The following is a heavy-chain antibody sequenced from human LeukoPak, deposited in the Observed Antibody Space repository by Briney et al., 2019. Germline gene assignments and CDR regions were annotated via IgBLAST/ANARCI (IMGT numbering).Heavy chain of an antibody. V-gene: IGHV1-18*01. CDR1: GYTFTSYG. D-gene: IGHD1-26*01. Sequence: ASVKVSCKASGYTFTSYGISWVRQAPGQGLEWMVWISAYNGNTNYAQKLQGRVTMTTDTSTSTAYMELRSLRSDDTAVYYCARVDSGSYRYYYYYMDVWGKGTTVTVSS. CDR2: ISAYNGNT. J-gene: IGHJ6*03. CDR3: ARVDSGSYRYYYYYMDV.